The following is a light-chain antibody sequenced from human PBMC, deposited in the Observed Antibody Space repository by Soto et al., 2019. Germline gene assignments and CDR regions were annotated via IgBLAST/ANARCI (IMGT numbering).Light chain of an antibody. CDR1: QGLNSW. Sequence: DIQMTQSPSSVSASVGDRVTITCRASQGLNSWLTWYQQKPGRAPKLLIYAASNLQSGVPSRFSGSGSGTEFALTISSLQPEDVATYYCQQGNDFPRTFGQGTKVDIK. CDR2: AAS. CDR3: QQGNDFPRT. V-gene: IGKV1-12*01. J-gene: IGKJ1*01.